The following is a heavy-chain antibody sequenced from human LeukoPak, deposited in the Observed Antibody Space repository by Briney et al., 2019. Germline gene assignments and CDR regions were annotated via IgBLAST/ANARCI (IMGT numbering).Heavy chain of an antibody. D-gene: IGHD1-7*01. CDR1: GGSISSSSYY. CDR2: IYYSGST. J-gene: IGHJ4*02. CDR3: ARVPLGTGTTNFDY. Sequence: SETLSLTCTVSGGSISSSSYYWGWIRQPPGKGLEWVGSIYYSGSTYYNPSLKSRDTISVDTSKNQFSLKLSSVTAADTAVYYCARVPLGTGTTNFDYWGQGTLVTVSS. V-gene: IGHV4-39*07.